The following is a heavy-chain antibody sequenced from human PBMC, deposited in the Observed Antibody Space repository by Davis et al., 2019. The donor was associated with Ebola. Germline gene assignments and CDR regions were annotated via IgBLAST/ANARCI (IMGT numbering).Heavy chain of an antibody. Sequence: GESLKISCTASGFTFSSYAMNWVRQAPGKGLEWVAVISYDGSNKYYADSVKGRFTISRDNSKNTLYLQMNSLRAEDTAVYYCAREGPPIVGTIDYWGQGTLVTVSS. J-gene: IGHJ4*02. D-gene: IGHD1-7*01. CDR3: AREGPPIVGTIDY. CDR1: GFTFSSYA. CDR2: ISYDGSNK. V-gene: IGHV3-30-3*01.